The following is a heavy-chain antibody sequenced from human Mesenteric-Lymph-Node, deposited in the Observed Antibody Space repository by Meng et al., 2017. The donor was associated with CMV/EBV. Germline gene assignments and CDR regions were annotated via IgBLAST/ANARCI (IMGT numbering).Heavy chain of an antibody. CDR3: ATNSGSYYRWFDP. V-gene: IGHV4-59*01. J-gene: IGHJ5*02. CDR2: ISYIGST. CDR1: GGSISSYY. Sequence: SETLSLTCTVSGGSISSYYWSWIRQPPGKGLEWIGYISYIGSTNYNPSLKSRVTISVDTSKNQFSLKLISVTAADTAVYYCATNSGSYYRWFDPWGQGTLVTVSS. D-gene: IGHD1-26*01.